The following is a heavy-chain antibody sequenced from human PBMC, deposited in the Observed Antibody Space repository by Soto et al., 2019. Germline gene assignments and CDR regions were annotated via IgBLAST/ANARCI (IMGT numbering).Heavy chain of an antibody. CDR1: GYTFTGYY. V-gene: IGHV1-2*04. J-gene: IGHJ4*02. CDR2: INPNSGGT. D-gene: IGHD2-21*02. Sequence: QVQLVQSGAEVKKPGASVKVSCKASGYTFTGYYMHWVRQAPGQGLEWMGWINPNSGGTNYAQKFQGWVTMTRDTSISTAYMELSRLRSDDTAVYYCARSPGGVVTAMYYLDCWGQGTLVTVSS. CDR3: ARSPGGVVTAMYYLDC.